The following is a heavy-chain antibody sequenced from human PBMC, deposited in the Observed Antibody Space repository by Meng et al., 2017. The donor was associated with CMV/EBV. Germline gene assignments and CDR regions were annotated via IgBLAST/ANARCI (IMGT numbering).Heavy chain of an antibody. J-gene: IGHJ6*02. Sequence: GSLRLSCTVSGGSVSSGSYYGSWIRQPPGKGLEWIGYIYYSGSTNYNPSLKSRVTISVDTSKNQFSLKLSSVTAADTAVYYCARLGKNYYGMDVWGQGTTVTVSS. CDR3: ARLGKNYYGMDV. V-gene: IGHV4-61*01. CDR1: GGSVSSGSYY. CDR2: IYYSGST.